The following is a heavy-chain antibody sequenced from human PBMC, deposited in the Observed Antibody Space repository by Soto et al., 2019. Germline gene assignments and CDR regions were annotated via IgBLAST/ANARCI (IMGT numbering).Heavy chain of an antibody. D-gene: IGHD6-19*01. V-gene: IGHV6-1*01. CDR2: TYYRSKWYN. CDR3: ARAMYSSGWPDAYYYYYGMDA. Sequence: SQTLSLTCAISGDSVSSNSAAWNWIRQSPSRGLEWLGRTYYRSKWYNDYAVSVKSRITINPDTSKNQFSLQLNSVTPEDTAVYYCARAMYSSGWPDAYYYYYGMDAWGQGTPVTFSS. J-gene: IGHJ6*02. CDR1: GDSVSSNSAA.